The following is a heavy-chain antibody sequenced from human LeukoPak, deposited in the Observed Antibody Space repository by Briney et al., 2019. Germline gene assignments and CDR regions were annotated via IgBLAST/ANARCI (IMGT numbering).Heavy chain of an antibody. J-gene: IGHJ4*02. CDR3: AKRWLQPETFDY. D-gene: IGHD5-24*01. V-gene: IGHV4-34*01. CDR1: GGSFSGYY. CDR2: INHSGST. Sequence: SETLSLTCAVYGGSFSGYYWSWIRQPPGKGLEWIGEINHSGSTNYNPSLKSRVTISVDTSKNQFSQKLSSVTAADTAVYYCAKRWLQPETFDYWGQGTLVTVSS.